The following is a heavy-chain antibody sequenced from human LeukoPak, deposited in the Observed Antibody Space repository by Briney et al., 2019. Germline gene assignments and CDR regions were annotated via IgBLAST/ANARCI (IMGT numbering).Heavy chain of an antibody. CDR3: TRDLRGHGDYLDY. D-gene: IGHD4-17*01. V-gene: IGHV1-2*02. CDR1: GYTFTFYY. CDR2: INPDSGDT. J-gene: IGHJ4*02. Sequence: ASVTVSFTSSGYTFTFYYMHWVRQAPGQGLEWMGWINPDSGDTNYAQKFQGRVAVTRDTSISTAYMELTRLRSDDTAVYYCTRDLRGHGDYLDYWGQGTLVTVSS.